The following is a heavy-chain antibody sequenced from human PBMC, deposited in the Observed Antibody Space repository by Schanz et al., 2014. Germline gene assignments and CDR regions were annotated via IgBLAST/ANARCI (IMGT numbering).Heavy chain of an antibody. Sequence: QVQLVQSGAEVKKPGSSMKVSCKASGGTFSTYPINWLRQAPGQGLEWMGRISAYNGNTNYAQKLQGRVTMTTDTSTSTAYMELRSLRSDDTAVYYCARGGYSSGWYDRDIAHFDYWGQGTRVTVSS. CDR3: ARGGYSSGWYDRDIAHFDY. V-gene: IGHV1-18*04. CDR2: ISAYNGNT. J-gene: IGHJ4*02. D-gene: IGHD6-19*01. CDR1: GGTFSTYP.